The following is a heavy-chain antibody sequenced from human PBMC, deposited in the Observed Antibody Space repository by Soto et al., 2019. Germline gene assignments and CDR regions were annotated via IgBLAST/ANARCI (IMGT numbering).Heavy chain of an antibody. D-gene: IGHD1-26*01. J-gene: IGHJ4*02. V-gene: IGHV4-4*01. CDR1: GGSISSSSW. Sequence: LSLTCAVSGGSISSSSWWSWVRQPPGKGLEWIGEIYHTGNTNYNPSLESRVTISIDTSKSQFSLRLNSVTAADTAVYFCASGKGVDGSHYFDFWGQGTLVTVSS. CDR3: ASGKGVDGSHYFDF. CDR2: IYHTGNT.